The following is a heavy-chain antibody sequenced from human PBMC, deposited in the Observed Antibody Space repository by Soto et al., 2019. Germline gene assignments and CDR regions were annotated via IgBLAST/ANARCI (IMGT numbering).Heavy chain of an antibody. CDR2: IYYSGST. CDR3: ASVGYSYGYASDY. CDR1: GGSISSSSYY. V-gene: IGHV4-39*01. Sequence: PSETLSRTCTVSGGSISSSSYYWGWIRQPPGKGLEWIGSIYYSGSTYYNPSLKSRVTISVDTSKNQFSLKLSSVTAADTAVYYCASVGYSYGYASDYWGQGTLVTVSS. J-gene: IGHJ4*02. D-gene: IGHD5-18*01.